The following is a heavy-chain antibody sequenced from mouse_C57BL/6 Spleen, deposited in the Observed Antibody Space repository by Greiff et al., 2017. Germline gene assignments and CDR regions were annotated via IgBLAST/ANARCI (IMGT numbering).Heavy chain of an antibody. Sequence: QVQLKQSGAELARPGASVKLSCKASGYTFTSYGISWVKQRTGQGLEWIGEIYPRSGNTYYNEKFKGKATLTADKSSSTAYMELRSLTSEDSAVYFCARGDVGITTVVERDYYAMDYWGQGTSVTVSS. CDR1: GYTFTSYG. D-gene: IGHD1-1*01. CDR2: IYPRSGNT. J-gene: IGHJ4*01. CDR3: ARGDVGITTVVERDYYAMDY. V-gene: IGHV1-81*01.